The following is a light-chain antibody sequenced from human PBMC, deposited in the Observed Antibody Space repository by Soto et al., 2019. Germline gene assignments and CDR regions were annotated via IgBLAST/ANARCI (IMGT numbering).Light chain of an antibody. CDR2: GAS. Sequence: IVMTQSPATLSVSPGERATLSCRASQSVTTNMAWYQQKPGQAPRLLIHGASDRGTGTPDRFSGSGSGTDFTLSISRVEPEDFAVYYCQAGTFGQGTRLEIK. CDR3: QAGT. V-gene: IGKV3D-15*01. J-gene: IGKJ5*01. CDR1: QSVTTN.